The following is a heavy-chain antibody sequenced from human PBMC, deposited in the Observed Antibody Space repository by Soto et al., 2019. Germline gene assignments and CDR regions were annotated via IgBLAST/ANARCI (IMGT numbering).Heavy chain of an antibody. CDR2: MNPNSGNT. Sequence: QVQLVQSGAEVKKPGASVKVSCKASGYTFTSYDINWVRQATGQGLEWMGWMNPNSGNTGYAQKFQGGVTMNRNTSISTVYMGLRSLRSEATVVYYCAREYSSGWSKYWGQGPLVTVSS. CDR3: AREYSSGWSKY. D-gene: IGHD6-13*01. J-gene: IGHJ4*02. CDR1: GYTFTSYD. V-gene: IGHV1-8*01.